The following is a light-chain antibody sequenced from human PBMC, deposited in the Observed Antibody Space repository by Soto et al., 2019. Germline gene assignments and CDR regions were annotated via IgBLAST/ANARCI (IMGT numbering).Light chain of an antibody. CDR3: QQNGGSPVT. CDR1: QRVSNNE. Sequence: EIVLTQSPGTPSLSPGERATLSCRASQRVSNNEIAWYQQKPGQAPRLLIYTASNRVTGIPDRISGSGSGTDFTLTISRLEPEDFAVYYCQQNGGSPVTFGQGTRLEIK. CDR2: TAS. J-gene: IGKJ5*01. V-gene: IGKV3-20*01.